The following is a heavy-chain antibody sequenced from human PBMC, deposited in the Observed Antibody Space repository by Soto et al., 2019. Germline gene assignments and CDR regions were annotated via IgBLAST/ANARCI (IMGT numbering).Heavy chain of an antibody. CDR1: GGSLSNYG. Sequence: QVQLVQSGAEVKKPGYSVKVSCKASGGSLSNYGISWVRQAPGQGLEWMGVIIPVFGTPNYAQKFQDRVTITADESTTTVYMEVRSLTSEDTAVYYCARGDATKIVVTTYYAMDVWGQGTTVTVSS. J-gene: IGHJ6*02. V-gene: IGHV1-69*12. D-gene: IGHD3-22*01. CDR2: IIPVFGTP. CDR3: ARGDATKIVVTTYYAMDV.